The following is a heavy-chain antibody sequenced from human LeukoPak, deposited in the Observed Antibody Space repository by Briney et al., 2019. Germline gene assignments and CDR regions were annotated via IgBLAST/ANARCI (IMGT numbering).Heavy chain of an antibody. CDR2: ISSSSSYI. CDR1: GFTFSSYS. V-gene: IGHV3-21*01. CDR3: ARDLGYSSSAAIFDY. D-gene: IGHD6-13*01. J-gene: IGHJ4*02. Sequence: GGSLRLPCAASGFTFSSYSMNWVRQAPGKGLEWVPSISSSSSYIYYADSVKGRFTISRDNAKNSLYLQMNSLRAEDTAVYYCARDLGYSSSAAIFDYWGQGTLVTVSS.